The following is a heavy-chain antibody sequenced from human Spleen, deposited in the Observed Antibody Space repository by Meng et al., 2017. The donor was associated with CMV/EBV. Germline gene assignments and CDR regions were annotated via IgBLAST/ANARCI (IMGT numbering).Heavy chain of an antibody. CDR1: VFSLTTIVNS. CDR2: IHGDDTE. V-gene: IGHV2-5*02. CDR3: VHRFSSSSGEVS. J-gene: IGHJ5*02. Sequence: TLQQTGPTLVKPTTTLQLACTFSVFSLTTIVNSLGGIRQPPGKSREWLALIHGDDTEQFSPSLRSRLAATRDTSKNQVVLTMTDMDPMDTATYYCVHRFSSSSGEVSWGQGILVTVSS. D-gene: IGHD2-2*01.